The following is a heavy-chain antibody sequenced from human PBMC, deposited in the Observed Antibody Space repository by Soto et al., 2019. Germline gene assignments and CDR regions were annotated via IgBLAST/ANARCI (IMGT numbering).Heavy chain of an antibody. CDR1: GFTFSDYY. V-gene: IGHV3-11*01. CDR2: ISPTGDTI. D-gene: IGHD3-16*01. Sequence: PGGSLRLSCATSGFTFSDYYMSWIRQAPGKGLEWVSYISPTGDTIYYAASVQGRFTISRDDSKNSLYLQMNSLSTEDTAVYYCVGGGRRDFDCWGQGTLVTVSS. J-gene: IGHJ4*02. CDR3: VGGGRRDFDC.